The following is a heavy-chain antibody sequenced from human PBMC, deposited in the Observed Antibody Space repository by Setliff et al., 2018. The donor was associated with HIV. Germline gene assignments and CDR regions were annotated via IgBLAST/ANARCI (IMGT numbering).Heavy chain of an antibody. CDR1: GGSISSGSYY. CDR2: IYSSGST. V-gene: IGHV4-61*09. Sequence: SETLSLTCTVSGGSISSGSYYWSWIRQPAGKGLEWLGHIYSSGSTNYNPSLKSRVTISVDTSKNQFSLKLSSVTAADTAVYYCARGGLGVVGAIDYWSQGTLVTVSS. CDR3: ARGGLGVVGAIDY. D-gene: IGHD2-15*01. J-gene: IGHJ4*02.